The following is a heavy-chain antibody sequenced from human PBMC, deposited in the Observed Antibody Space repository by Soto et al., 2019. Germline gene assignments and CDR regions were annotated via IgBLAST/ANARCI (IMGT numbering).Heavy chain of an antibody. CDR3: ARTNYYMDV. V-gene: IGHV4-59*01. Sequence: PSETLSLTCTVSGGSISSDYWSWIRQPPGNGLEWIGYIYYSGSTNYNPPLKSRVTISGDTSKNQFSLKLSSVTAADTAVYYCARTNYYMDVWGKGTRVTVSS. J-gene: IGHJ6*03. CDR1: GGSISSDY. CDR2: IYYSGST.